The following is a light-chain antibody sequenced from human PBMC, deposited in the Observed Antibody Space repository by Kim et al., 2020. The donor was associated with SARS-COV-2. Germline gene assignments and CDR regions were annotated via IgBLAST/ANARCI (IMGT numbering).Light chain of an antibody. V-gene: IGLV3-1*01. CDR3: QAWDSSPWV. CDR2: QDT. Sequence: SVSPEQTTSITCSEDNWVCKYTSWYQQRPSQAPVLVIYQDTKRPSEFTGRISDSNSGSTATLTISGTQAMDEAGYYCQAWDSSPWVFVGGTQLTVL. CDR1: NWVCKY. J-gene: IGLJ3*02.